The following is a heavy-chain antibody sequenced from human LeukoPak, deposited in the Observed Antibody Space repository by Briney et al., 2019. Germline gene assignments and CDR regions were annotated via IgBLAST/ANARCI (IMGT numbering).Heavy chain of an antibody. CDR2: IYYSGST. V-gene: IGHV4-39*01. J-gene: IGHJ4*02. Sequence: KTSETLSLTCTVSGGSISSSSYYWGWIRQPPGKGLEWIGSIYYSGSTYYNPSLKSRVTISVDTSKNQFSLKLSSVTAADTAVYYCASLVATSVGGRYGDYGGSDFDYWGQGTLVTVSS. CDR1: GGSISSSSYY. CDR3: ASLVATSVGGRYGDYGGSDFDY. D-gene: IGHD4-17*01.